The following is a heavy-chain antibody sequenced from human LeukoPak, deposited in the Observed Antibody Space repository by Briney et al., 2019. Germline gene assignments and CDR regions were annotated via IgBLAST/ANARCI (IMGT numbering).Heavy chain of an antibody. J-gene: IGHJ6*02. CDR1: GYTFTSYA. CDR2: IIPIFGTA. Sequence: GASVKVSCKASGYTFTSYAISWVRQAPGQGLEWMGGIIPIFGTANYAQKFQGRVTITADESTSTAYMELSSLRSEDTAVYYCARGGGDGYNHDYYYGMDVWGQGTTVTVSS. V-gene: IGHV1-69*13. CDR3: ARGGGDGYNHDYYYGMDV. D-gene: IGHD5-24*01.